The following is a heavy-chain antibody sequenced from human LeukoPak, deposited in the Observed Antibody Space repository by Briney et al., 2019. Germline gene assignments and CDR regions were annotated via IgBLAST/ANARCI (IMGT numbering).Heavy chain of an antibody. CDR3: ARHRLGHWYFDL. D-gene: IGHD7-27*01. Sequence: PSETLSLTCTVSGVSISSSSYYWGWIRQPPGKGLEWIGSIYYSGSAYYNPSLKSRVTISVDTSKNQFSLKLSSVTAADTAVYYCARHRLGHWYFDLWGRGTLVTVSS. J-gene: IGHJ2*01. CDR1: GVSISSSSYY. CDR2: IYYSGSA. V-gene: IGHV4-39*01.